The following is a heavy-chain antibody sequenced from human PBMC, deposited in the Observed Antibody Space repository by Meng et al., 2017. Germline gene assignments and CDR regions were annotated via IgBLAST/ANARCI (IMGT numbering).Heavy chain of an antibody. CDR1: GFPFRAHY. CDR2: SSSSCSTI. D-gene: IGHD4-23*01. V-gene: IGHV3-11*01. CDR3: AREGGGNGLDY. J-gene: IGHJ4*02. Sequence: VELDGAVCSLVQPWCALRLSCPASGFPFRAHYMIWIPPPPGKGLEWVSYSSSSCSTIYYADSVKGRFTISRDNAKNSLYLQMNSLRAEDTAVYYCAREGGGNGLDYWGQGTLVTVSS.